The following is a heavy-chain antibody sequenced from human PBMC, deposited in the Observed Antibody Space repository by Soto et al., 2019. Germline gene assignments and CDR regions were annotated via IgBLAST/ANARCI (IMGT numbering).Heavy chain of an antibody. CDR3: ARLANYYDTSGYSHFD. J-gene: IGHJ4*01. Sequence: PSETLSLTCTVSVSSIRSFYWSWIRQPPGKGLEWIGYIYYSGSTNYNPSLKSRVTISVDTSKNQFSLKLTSVTAADTAVYYCARLANYYDTSGYSHFD. V-gene: IGHV4-59*08. CDR1: VSSIRSFY. D-gene: IGHD3-22*01. CDR2: IYYSGST.